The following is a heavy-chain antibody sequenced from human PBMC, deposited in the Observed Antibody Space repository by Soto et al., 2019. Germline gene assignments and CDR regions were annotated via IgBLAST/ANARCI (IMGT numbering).Heavy chain of an antibody. D-gene: IGHD5-18*01. V-gene: IGHV1-18*01. CDR3: XXXPXXXXNTAXNVDY. J-gene: IGHJ4*01. CDR1: GYTFTSYG. CDR2: ISAYNGNT. Sequence: QVQLVQSGAEVKKPGASVKVSCKVSGYTFTSYGISWVRQAPGQGLEWMGWISAYNGNTNYAQRLQGRVTLTTDTSTSTAYMELXSLRXXXXXXXXXXXXPXXXXNTAXNVDYWGXXXLXTVSS.